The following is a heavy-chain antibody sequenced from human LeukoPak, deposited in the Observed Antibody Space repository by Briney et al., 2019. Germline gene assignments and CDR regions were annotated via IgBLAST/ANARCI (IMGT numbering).Heavy chain of an antibody. D-gene: IGHD2/OR15-2a*01. Sequence: SETLSLTCTVSGGSFGNYYWSWIRQPSGKGLEWIAYIYDSGTTNYNPSLKSRVTISVDTSKNQFSLKLSSVTAADTAVYYCARDFSAAFDIWGQGTMVTVSS. CDR3: ARDFSAAFDI. J-gene: IGHJ3*02. CDR1: GGSFGNYY. V-gene: IGHV4-59*01. CDR2: IYDSGTT.